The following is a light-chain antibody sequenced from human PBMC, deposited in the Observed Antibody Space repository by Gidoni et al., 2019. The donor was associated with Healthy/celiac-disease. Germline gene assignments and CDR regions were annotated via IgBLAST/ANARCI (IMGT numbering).Light chain of an antibody. CDR3: QSYDSSDKV. CDR1: SGSIASHY. CDR2: EDN. J-gene: IGLJ3*02. Sequence: NFMLTQPHSVSESPGKTVTISCTRSSGSIASHYVQWYQQRPGSSPTTVSYEDNQRPSGVPDRFSGSIDSSSNSASLAISGLKTEDEADYCCQSYDSSDKVFGGGTKLTVL. V-gene: IGLV6-57*01.